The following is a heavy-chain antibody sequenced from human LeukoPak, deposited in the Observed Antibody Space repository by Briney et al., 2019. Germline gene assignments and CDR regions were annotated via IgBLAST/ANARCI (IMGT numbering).Heavy chain of an antibody. V-gene: IGHV4-34*01. CDR2: INHSGST. J-gene: IGHJ4*02. CDR3: ARARTGEFDY. Sequence: SETLSLTCTVYGGSFSGYYWSWIRQPPGKGLEWIGEINHSGSTNYNPSLKSRVTISVDTSKNQFSLKLSSVTAADTAMYYCARARTGEFDYWGQGTLVTVSS. CDR1: GGSFSGYY. D-gene: IGHD7-27*01.